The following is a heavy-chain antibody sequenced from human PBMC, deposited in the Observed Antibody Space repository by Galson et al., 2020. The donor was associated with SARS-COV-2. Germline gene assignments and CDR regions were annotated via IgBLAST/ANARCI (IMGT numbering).Heavy chain of an antibody. CDR1: GGSFTNYY. V-gene: IGHV4-34*01. CDR2: VNHRAET. D-gene: IGHD2-15*01. J-gene: IGHJ4*02. CDR3: SRARMLGTTWGYFFDF. Sequence: SETLSLTCDVIGGSFTNYYWSWIRQTPEKGLEWIGEVNHRAETKYNPSLKSRVTISVDTSKRQVFLKLTAMTAADAAVYYCSRARMLGTTWGYFFDFWGQGSLVNVS.